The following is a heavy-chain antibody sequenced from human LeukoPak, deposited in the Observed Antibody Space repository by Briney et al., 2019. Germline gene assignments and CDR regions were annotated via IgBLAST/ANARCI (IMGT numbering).Heavy chain of an antibody. D-gene: IGHD3-22*01. J-gene: IGHJ3*02. CDR1: GFTVSSNY. V-gene: IGHV3-53*01. CDR3: ARDPRPYYDSSGRADAFDI. CDR2: IYSGGST. Sequence: GGSLRLSCAASGFTVSSNYMSWVRQAPGKGLEWVSVIYSGGSTYYADSVKGRFTISRDNSKNTLYLQMSSLRAEDTAVYYCARDPRPYYDSSGRADAFDIWGQGTMVTVSS.